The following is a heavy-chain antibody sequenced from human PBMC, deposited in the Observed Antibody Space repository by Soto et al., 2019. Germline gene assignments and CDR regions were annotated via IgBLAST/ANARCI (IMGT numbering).Heavy chain of an antibody. V-gene: IGHV3-15*07. CDR1: GFTINNAW. CDR3: TRFPRGYSYVDC. D-gene: IGHD5-18*01. CDR2: IKTKTDGGTT. J-gene: IGHJ4*02. Sequence: EVQLVESGGGLVKPGGSLRLSCAASGFTINNAWMSWVRQAPGMGLEWVGRIKTKTDGGTTDYAAPVKDRFTISRDDSKNTLYLQMNSLKTEDTAVYYCTRFPRGYSYVDCWGQGTLVTVSS.